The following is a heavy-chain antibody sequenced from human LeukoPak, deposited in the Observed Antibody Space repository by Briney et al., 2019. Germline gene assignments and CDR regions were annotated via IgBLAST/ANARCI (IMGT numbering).Heavy chain of an antibody. J-gene: IGHJ4*02. CDR3: ARGAHYHDSSEGYDY. V-gene: IGHV1-2*02. Sequence: ASAKVSCKASGYTFTAYYMHWVRQAPGQGLEWMGWINPNSSGTIYAQKFKGRVTMTRDTSISTSYMELSRLRSDDTSVYYCARGAHYHDSSEGYDYWGQGTLVTVSS. D-gene: IGHD3-22*01. CDR1: GYTFTAYY. CDR2: INPNSSGT.